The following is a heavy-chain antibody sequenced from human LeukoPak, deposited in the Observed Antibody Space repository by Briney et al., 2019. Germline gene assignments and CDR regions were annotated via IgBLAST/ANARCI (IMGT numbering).Heavy chain of an antibody. D-gene: IGHD3-10*01. J-gene: IGHJ4*02. V-gene: IGHV3-23*01. Sequence: GGSLRLSCAASGFTFSSYAMSWVRQAPGKGLEWVSATSGSGGSTYYADSVKGRFTISRDNSKNTLYLQMNSLRAEDTAVYYCAKNLWFGELNYWGQGTLVTVSS. CDR2: TSGSGGST. CDR1: GFTFSSYA. CDR3: AKNLWFGELNY.